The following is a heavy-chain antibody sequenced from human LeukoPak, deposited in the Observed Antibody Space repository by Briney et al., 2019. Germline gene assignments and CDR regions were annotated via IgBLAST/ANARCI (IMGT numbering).Heavy chain of an antibody. CDR1: GYSISSGYY. CDR3: ARQVGSVSFVDY. Sequence: PSETLSLTCTVSGYSISSGYYWGWIRQPPGKGLEWIGSIYHSGSTYYNPSLKSRVTISVDTSKNQFSLKLTSVTAADTAVYYCARQVGSVSFVDYWGQGTLVTVSS. V-gene: IGHV4-38-2*02. D-gene: IGHD1-26*01. J-gene: IGHJ4*02. CDR2: IYHSGST.